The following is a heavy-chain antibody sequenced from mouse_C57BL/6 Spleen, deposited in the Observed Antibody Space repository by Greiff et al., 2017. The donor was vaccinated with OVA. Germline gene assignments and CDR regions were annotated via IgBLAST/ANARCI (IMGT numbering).Heavy chain of an antibody. V-gene: IGHV1-39*01. CDR3: ARSPFGSPYAMDY. CDR2: INPNYGTT. J-gene: IGHJ4*01. D-gene: IGHD1-1*01. Sequence: VQLQQSGPELVKPGASVKISCTASGYSFTDSNMNWVKQSNGKSLEWIGVINPNYGTTSSNPKFKGKATLTVAPSSSTAYMQLNSLTSEESAVYYCARSPFGSPYAMDYWGQGTSVTVSS. CDR1: GYSFTDSN.